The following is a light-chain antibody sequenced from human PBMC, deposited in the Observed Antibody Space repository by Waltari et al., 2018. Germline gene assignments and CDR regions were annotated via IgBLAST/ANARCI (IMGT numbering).Light chain of an antibody. V-gene: IGKV3-15*01. J-gene: IGKJ1*01. CDR3: QQYNNWPLT. Sequence: CRASQSVSSNLAWYQQKPGQAPRLLIYGASTRATGIPARFSGSGSGTEFTLTISSMQSEDFAVYYCQQYNNWPLTFGQGTKVEIK. CDR2: GAS. CDR1: QSVSSN.